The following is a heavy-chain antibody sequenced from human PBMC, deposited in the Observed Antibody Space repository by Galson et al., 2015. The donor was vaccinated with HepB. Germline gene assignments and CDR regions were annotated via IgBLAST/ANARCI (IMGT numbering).Heavy chain of an antibody. CDR1: GFTFSSYA. D-gene: IGHD1-26*01. CDR2: IWYDGSNK. V-gene: IGHV3-33*01. Sequence: SLRLSCAASGFTFSSYAMHWVRQAPGKGLEWVAVIWYDGSNKYYADSVKGRFTISRDNSKNTLYLQMNSLRAEDTAVYYCARNIPIVGALQPNFDYWGQGTLVTVSS. CDR3: ARNIPIVGALQPNFDY. J-gene: IGHJ4*02.